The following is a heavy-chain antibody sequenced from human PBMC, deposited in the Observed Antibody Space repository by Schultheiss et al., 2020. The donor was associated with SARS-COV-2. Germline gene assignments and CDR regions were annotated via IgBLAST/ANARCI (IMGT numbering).Heavy chain of an antibody. CDR3: ARVGKNDILTGYYFDY. V-gene: IGHV4-61*08. Sequence: SETLSLTCTVSGGSISSGGYYWSWIRQHPGKGLEWIGYIYYSGSTNYNPSLKSRVTISVDTSKNQFSLKLSSVTAADTAVYYCARVGKNDILTGYYFDYWGQGTLVTVSS. D-gene: IGHD3-9*01. CDR2: IYYSGST. J-gene: IGHJ4*02. CDR1: GGSISSGGYY.